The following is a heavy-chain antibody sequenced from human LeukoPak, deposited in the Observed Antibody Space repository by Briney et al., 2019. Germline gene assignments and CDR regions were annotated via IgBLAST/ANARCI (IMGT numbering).Heavy chain of an antibody. CDR2: ISSSDDGT. J-gene: IGHJ4*02. CDR3: AKDPPYDYWSGYPGY. V-gene: IGHV3-23*01. Sequence: GGSLRLSCAASGFSLSSYAMSWVRQAPGKGLEWVSAISSSDDGTYHADSVKGRFTISRDNSKNTLYLQMNSLRAEDTAVYYCAKDPPYDYWSGYPGYWGQGTLVTVSS. CDR1: GFSLSSYA. D-gene: IGHD3-3*01.